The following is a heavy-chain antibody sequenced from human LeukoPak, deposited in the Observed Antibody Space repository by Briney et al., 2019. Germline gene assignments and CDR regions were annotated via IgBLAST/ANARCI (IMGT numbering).Heavy chain of an antibody. D-gene: IGHD3-10*01. Sequence: GGSLRLSCAASGFTFSSYAMSWVRQAPGKGLEWVSAISGSGGSTYYADSVKGRFTISRDNSKNTLYLQMNSLRAEDTAVYYCAKSDGSGSYHTLFDYWGQGTLVTVSS. CDR3: AKSDGSGSYHTLFDY. J-gene: IGHJ4*02. V-gene: IGHV3-23*01. CDR2: ISGSGGST. CDR1: GFTFSSYA.